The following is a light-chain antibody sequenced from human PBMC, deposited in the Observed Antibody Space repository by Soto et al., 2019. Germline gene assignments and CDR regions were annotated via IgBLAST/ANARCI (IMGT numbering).Light chain of an antibody. CDR3: QSYDSSLSGFV. J-gene: IGLJ1*01. V-gene: IGLV1-40*01. CDR1: SSNIGAGYD. CDR2: VNI. Sequence: QSVLTQPPSVSGAPGQRVTTSCTGSSSNIGAGYDVHWYQHLPGAAPKLLIYVNINRPSGVPDRFSGSKSGTSASLAITGLQAEDEADYFCQSYDSSLSGFVFGTGTKVTVL.